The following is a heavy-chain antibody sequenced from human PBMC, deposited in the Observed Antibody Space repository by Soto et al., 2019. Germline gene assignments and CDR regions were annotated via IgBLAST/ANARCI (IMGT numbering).Heavy chain of an antibody. CDR3: ARNYDSSGYYRGGAFAI. CDR1: GLTFSSYG. D-gene: IGHD3-22*01. J-gene: IGHJ3*02. Sequence: ESGVGVVQPGRSLRLSCAASGLTFSSYGMHWVRQAPGKGLEWVSVIWYDGSTKYYADSVKGRFTISRDNSKKTLYLKMNSLRAEDTAVYYCARNYDSSGYYRGGAFAIWGQGTMVTVSS. V-gene: IGHV3-33*01. CDR2: IWYDGSTK.